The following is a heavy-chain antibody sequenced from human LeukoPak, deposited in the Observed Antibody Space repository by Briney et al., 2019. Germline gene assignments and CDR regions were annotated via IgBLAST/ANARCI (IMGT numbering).Heavy chain of an antibody. V-gene: IGHV1-2*02. D-gene: IGHD6-13*01. Sequence: ASVKVSCKASGYSFTAHFLHWVRQAPGQGLEWMGWMYPNSGDTNYAPKFQGRVTMTRDTSISTAYLELSRLRSDDTAVYYCARRMVSIGPAGTAGWFDPWGQGTLVTVSS. CDR2: MYPNSGDT. CDR3: ARRMVSIGPAGTAGWFDP. CDR1: GYSFTAHF. J-gene: IGHJ5*02.